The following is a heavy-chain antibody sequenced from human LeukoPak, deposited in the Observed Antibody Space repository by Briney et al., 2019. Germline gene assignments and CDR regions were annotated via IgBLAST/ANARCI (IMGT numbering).Heavy chain of an antibody. CDR3: ARDGKYAFDH. J-gene: IGHJ4*02. V-gene: IGHV3-48*01. CDR1: GFTFNSYT. CDR2: IRSSTGTT. Sequence: GGSLRLSCAASGFTFNSYTMNWVRQAPGKGLEWVSYIRSSTGTTSYADSVKGRFTISTDNAKNSVYLQMASLRAEDTAVYFCARDGKYAFDHWGQGTPVTVSS.